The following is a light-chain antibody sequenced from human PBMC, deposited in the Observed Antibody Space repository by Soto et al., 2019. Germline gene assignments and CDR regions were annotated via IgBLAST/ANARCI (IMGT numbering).Light chain of an antibody. CDR2: EVS. CDR3: SSYTSSSTIYA. V-gene: IGLV2-14*01. Sequence: QSSLTQPASVSGSPGQSITISCAGTSSDIGGYNYVSWYQQHPGKAPKVMIYEVSNRPSGVSNRFSGSKSGNTASLTISGLQAEDEADYYCSSYTSSSTIYAFGSGTKVTAL. J-gene: IGLJ1*01. CDR1: SSDIGGYNY.